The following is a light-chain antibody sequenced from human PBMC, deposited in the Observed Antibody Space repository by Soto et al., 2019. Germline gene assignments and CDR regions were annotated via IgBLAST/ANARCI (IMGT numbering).Light chain of an antibody. J-gene: IGLJ3*02. CDR1: SSNIGSHY. Sequence: QSALTQPPSASGTPGQGLTISCAGSSSNIGSHYVYWYQHLPGTAPKLLIFRDGQRPSGVPDRSFGSKSGTSASLAISGLRSEDEAHYYCAVWDASLTGWVFGGGTQLTVL. V-gene: IGLV1-47*01. CDR2: RDG. CDR3: AVWDASLTGWV.